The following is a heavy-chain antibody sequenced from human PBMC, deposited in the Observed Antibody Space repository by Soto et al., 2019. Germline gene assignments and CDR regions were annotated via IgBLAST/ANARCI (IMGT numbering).Heavy chain of an antibody. D-gene: IGHD3-16*02. Sequence: SETLSLTCAVYGGSFSGYYWSWIRRPPGKGLEWIGEINHSGSTNYNPSLKSRVTISVDTSKNQFSLKLSSVTAADTAVYYCARGGGIWGSYCYTDYWGQGTLVTVSS. CDR1: GGSFSGYY. CDR2: INHSGST. J-gene: IGHJ4*02. CDR3: ARGGGIWGSYCYTDY. V-gene: IGHV4-34*01.